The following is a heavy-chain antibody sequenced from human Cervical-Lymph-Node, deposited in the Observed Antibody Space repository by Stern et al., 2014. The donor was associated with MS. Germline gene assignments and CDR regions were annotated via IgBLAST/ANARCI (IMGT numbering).Heavy chain of an antibody. Sequence: VQLVESGGGLVKPGRSLRLSCTASGFSFDDYAMHWFRQAPGKGLEWVGLIRSNAYGGATESAESVQGRFTISRDDSRSIAYLQMNSLKTEDTGVYYCTRDNGGTSFDSWGQGTLVTVSS. CDR3: TRDNGGTSFDS. V-gene: IGHV3-49*05. J-gene: IGHJ4*02. CDR1: GFSFDDYA. CDR2: IRSNAYGGAT.